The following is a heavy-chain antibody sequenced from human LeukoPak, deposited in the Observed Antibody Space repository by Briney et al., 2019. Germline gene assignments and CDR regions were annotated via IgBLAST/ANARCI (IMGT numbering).Heavy chain of an antibody. CDR3: ARGSGYLETFDY. CDR2: ISYDGSNK. D-gene: IGHD3-22*01. Sequence: GGSLRLSCAASGFIFSSYAMHWVRQAPGKGLEWVAVISYDGSNKYYADSVKGRFTISRDNSRNTLHLQMNSLRAEGTAVYYCARGSGYLETFDYWGQGTLVTVSS. J-gene: IGHJ4*02. CDR1: GFIFSSYA. V-gene: IGHV3-30*04.